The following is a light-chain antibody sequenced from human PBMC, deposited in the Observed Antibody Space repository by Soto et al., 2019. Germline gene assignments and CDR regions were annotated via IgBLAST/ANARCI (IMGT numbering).Light chain of an antibody. CDR2: DAS. CDR1: QSVSSY. J-gene: IGKJ1*01. Sequence: ETVLTQSPATLSLSPGERATLSCRASQSVSSYLAWYQQKPGQAPRLLIYDASNSATGISARFSGSGSGTDFTLTISSLEPEDFAVYYCHQRSNWPGTFGQGTKVEIK. CDR3: HQRSNWPGT. V-gene: IGKV3-11*01.